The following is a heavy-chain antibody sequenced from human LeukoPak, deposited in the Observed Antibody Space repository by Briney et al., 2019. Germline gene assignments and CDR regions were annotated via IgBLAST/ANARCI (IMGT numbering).Heavy chain of an antibody. V-gene: IGHV4-59*01. Sequence: SETLSLTCTVSGGSISSYYWSWIRQPPGKGLEWIGNIYYSGSTNYNPSLKSRVTISVDTSKNQFSLKLSSVTAADTAVYYCASGPYYYDSSGYYSYWGQGTLVTVSS. CDR3: ASGPYYYDSSGYYSY. CDR2: IYYSGST. CDR1: GGSISSYY. J-gene: IGHJ4*02. D-gene: IGHD3-22*01.